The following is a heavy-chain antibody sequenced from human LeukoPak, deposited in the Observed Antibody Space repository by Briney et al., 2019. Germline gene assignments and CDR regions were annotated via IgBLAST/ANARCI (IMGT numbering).Heavy chain of an antibody. J-gene: IGHJ6*03. V-gene: IGHV4-30-2*03. Sequence: PSQTLSLTCAVSGGSISSGGYSWSWIRQPPGKGLEWIGYIYPSGSTYFNPSLKSRVTISVDTSKNQFSLKLSSVTAADTAVYYCARHRRDCGGDCYARPIDYYYYYMDVWGKGTTVTVSS. D-gene: IGHD2-21*01. CDR2: IYPSGST. CDR3: ARHRRDCGGDCYARPIDYYYYYMDV. CDR1: GGSISSGGYS.